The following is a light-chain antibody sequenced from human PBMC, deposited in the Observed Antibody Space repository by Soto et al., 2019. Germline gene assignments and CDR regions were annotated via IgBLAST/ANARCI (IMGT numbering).Light chain of an antibody. Sequence: DIQMTQSPSSLSASVGDRVTITCQANEDIRNSLHWYQQKPGKAPNLLIYDASNVETGVPSRFSGSGFGTDFTFTISSLQPEDVATYYCQQYGDLPVTFGPGTKLDIK. CDR2: DAS. CDR3: QQYGDLPVT. J-gene: IGKJ3*01. CDR1: EDIRNS. V-gene: IGKV1-33*01.